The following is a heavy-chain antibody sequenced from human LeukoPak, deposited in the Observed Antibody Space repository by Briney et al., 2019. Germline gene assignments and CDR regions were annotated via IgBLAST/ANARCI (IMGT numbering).Heavy chain of an antibody. CDR1: GFAFGTYW. J-gene: IGHJ4*02. CDR2: IKIDGTEK. Sequence: PGGSLRLSCAASGFAFGTYWMTWVRQGPGKGLEWVANIKIDGTEKRYADSVKGRFTISRDNAKNSLYLQMSSLRAEDTAVYYCARRVVGGTDYFDYWGQGTLVTVSS. V-gene: IGHV3-7*01. D-gene: IGHD1-26*01. CDR3: ARRVVGGTDYFDY.